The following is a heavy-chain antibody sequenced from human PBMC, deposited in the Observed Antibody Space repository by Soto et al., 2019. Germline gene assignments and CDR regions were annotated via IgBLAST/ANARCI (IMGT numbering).Heavy chain of an antibody. CDR1: GFTVSSNY. CDR2: IYSGGST. J-gene: IGHJ3*02. Sequence: EVQLVETGGGLIQPGGSLRLSCAASGFTVSSNYMSWVRQAPGKGLEWVSVIYSGGSTYYADSVKGRFTISRDNSKNTLYLQMNSLRAEDTAVYYCARGGKDGYVEVFDIWGQGTMVTVSS. CDR3: ARGGKDGYVEVFDI. V-gene: IGHV3-53*02. D-gene: IGHD5-12*01.